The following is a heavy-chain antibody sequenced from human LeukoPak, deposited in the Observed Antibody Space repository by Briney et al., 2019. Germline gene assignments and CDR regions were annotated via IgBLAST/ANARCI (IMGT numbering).Heavy chain of an antibody. CDR3: ARVPSPYCSSTSCHNWFDP. CDR1: GGTFSSYA. D-gene: IGHD2-2*01. J-gene: IGHJ5*02. Sequence: SVKVSCKASGGTFSSYAISWVRQAPGQGLEWMGGIIPIFGTANYAQKFQGRVTITADESTSTAHMELSSLRSEDTAVYYCARVPSPYCSSTSCHNWFDPWGQGTLVTVSS. CDR2: IIPIFGTA. V-gene: IGHV1-69*13.